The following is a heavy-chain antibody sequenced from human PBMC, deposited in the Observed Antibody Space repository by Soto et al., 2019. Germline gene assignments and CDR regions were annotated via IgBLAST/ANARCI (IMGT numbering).Heavy chain of an antibody. Sequence: GDSLKISCKGYGYSFTSYWIGWGGQMPGKGLEWMGIIYPGDSDTRYSPPFQGQVTISADKSISTAYLQWSSLKASDTAMYYCAGGGVRGVITRTRDYYGMDVWGQGT. J-gene: IGHJ6*02. CDR3: AGGGVRGVITRTRDYYGMDV. V-gene: IGHV5-51*01. CDR1: GYSFTSYW. D-gene: IGHD3-10*01. CDR2: IYPGDSDT.